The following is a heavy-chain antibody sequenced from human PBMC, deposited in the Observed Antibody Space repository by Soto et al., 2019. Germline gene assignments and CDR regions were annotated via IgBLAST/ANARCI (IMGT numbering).Heavy chain of an antibody. CDR2: VIPIFGTA. Sequence: GASVKVSCKASGGTFSSYAISWVRPAPGQGLEWMGGVIPIFGTANYAQKFQGRVTITADKSTSTAYMELSSLRSEDTAVYYCARKDGYNEFDAFDIWGQGTMVTVSS. CDR3: ARKDGYNEFDAFDI. CDR1: GGTFSSYA. J-gene: IGHJ3*02. D-gene: IGHD5-12*01. V-gene: IGHV1-69*06.